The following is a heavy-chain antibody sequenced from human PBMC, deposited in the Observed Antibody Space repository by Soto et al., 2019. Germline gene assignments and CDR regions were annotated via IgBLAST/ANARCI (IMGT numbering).Heavy chain of an antibody. CDR3: ARGLPYGSGSYRRWFDP. Sequence: SETLSLTCTVSGGSISSYYWSWIRQPPGKGLEWIGEINHSGSTNYNPSLKSRVTISVDTSKNQFSLKLSSVTAADTAVYYCARGLPYGSGSYRRWFDPWGQGTLVTVSS. D-gene: IGHD3-10*01. J-gene: IGHJ5*02. CDR2: INHSGST. V-gene: IGHV4-34*01. CDR1: GGSISSYY.